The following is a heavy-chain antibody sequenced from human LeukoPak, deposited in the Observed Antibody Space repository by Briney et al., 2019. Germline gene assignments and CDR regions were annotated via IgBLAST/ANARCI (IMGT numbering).Heavy chain of an antibody. CDR1: GGSISSYY. Sequence: SETLSLTCTVSGGSISSYYWSWLRQPPGKGLEWIGYIYYSGSTNYNPSLKSRVTISVDTSKNQFSLKLSSVTAADTAVYYCARAIRGFGAFDIWGQGTMVTVSS. V-gene: IGHV4-59*01. D-gene: IGHD3-10*01. CDR2: IYYSGST. J-gene: IGHJ3*02. CDR3: ARAIRGFGAFDI.